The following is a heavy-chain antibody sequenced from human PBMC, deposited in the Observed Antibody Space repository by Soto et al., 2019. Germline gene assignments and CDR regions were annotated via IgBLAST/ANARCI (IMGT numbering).Heavy chain of an antibody. CDR1: GGSIISGGYS. Sequence: SETLSLTCAVSGGSIISGGYSWSWIRQPPGKGLEWIGYIYSGTTHYNPSLESRVTIAMDRSKNQVSLSLKSVTAADTAVCYCAREDSGAFFDFWGQGTLVTVSS. CDR2: IYSGTT. J-gene: IGHJ4*02. CDR3: AREDSGAFFDF. D-gene: IGHD2-15*01. V-gene: IGHV4-30-2*01.